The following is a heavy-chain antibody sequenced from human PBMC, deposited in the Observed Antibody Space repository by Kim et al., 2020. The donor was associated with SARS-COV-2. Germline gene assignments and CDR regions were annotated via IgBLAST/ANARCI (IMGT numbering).Heavy chain of an antibody. Sequence: ASVKVSCKASGYTFTSYYMHWVRQAPGQGLEWMGLINPSGGSTSYAQKFQGRVTMTRDTSTSTVYMELSSLRSEDTAVYYCARDPEAYYYDGSGSHLAYWGQGTLVTVSS. CDR3: ARDPEAYYYDGSGSHLAY. V-gene: IGHV1-46*01. J-gene: IGHJ4*02. D-gene: IGHD3-22*01. CDR2: INPSGGST. CDR1: GYTFTSYY.